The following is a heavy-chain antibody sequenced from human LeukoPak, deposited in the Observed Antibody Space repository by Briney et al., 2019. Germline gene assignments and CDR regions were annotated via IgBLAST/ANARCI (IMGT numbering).Heavy chain of an antibody. CDR1: GFTFTTYA. CDR2: ISADGGST. CDR3: AKGVSGDYGGCLEY. Sequence: AGGSLRLSCAASGFTFTTYAMTWVRQAPGKGLEWVSAISADGGSTYYADSVMARFTISRDNSKNTLHLQMNSLRAEDTAVYYCAKGVSGDYGGCLEYWGQGTLVTVSS. D-gene: IGHD4-17*01. V-gene: IGHV3-23*01. J-gene: IGHJ4*02.